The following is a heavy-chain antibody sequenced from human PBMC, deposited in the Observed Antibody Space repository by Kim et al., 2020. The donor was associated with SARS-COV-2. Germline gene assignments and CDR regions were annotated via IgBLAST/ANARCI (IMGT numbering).Heavy chain of an antibody. CDR2: ISYDGSNN. CDR1: GFTFSSYG. J-gene: IGHJ3*02. CDR3: AKFSPVAGDAFDI. V-gene: IGHV3-30*18. Sequence: GGSLRLSCAASGFTFSSYGMHWVRQAPGKGLEWVAVISYDGSNNYYADSVKGRFTISRDNSKNTLYLQMNSLRAEDTAVYYCAKFSPVAGDAFDIWGQGTMVTVSS. D-gene: IGHD6-19*01.